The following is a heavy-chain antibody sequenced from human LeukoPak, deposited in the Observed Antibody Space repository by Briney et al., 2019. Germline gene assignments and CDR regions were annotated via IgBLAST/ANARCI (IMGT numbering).Heavy chain of an antibody. D-gene: IGHD2-15*01. J-gene: IGHJ5*02. CDR1: GYTFTGYY. V-gene: IGHV1-2*02. CDR2: INPNSGGT. Sequence: ASVKVSCKASGYTFTGYYMHWVRQAPGQGLEWMGWINPNSGGTNYAQKFQGRVTMTRDTSISTAYMELSRLRSDDTAVYYCARVPHCSGGSCYSASNWFDPWGQGTLVTVSS. CDR3: ARVPHCSGGSCYSASNWFDP.